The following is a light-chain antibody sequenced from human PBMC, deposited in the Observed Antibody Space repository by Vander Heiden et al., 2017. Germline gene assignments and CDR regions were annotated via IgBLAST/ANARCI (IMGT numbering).Light chain of an antibody. CDR3: QQYYSTPPFT. CDR1: QSVLYSSNNKNY. J-gene: IGKJ3*01. Sequence: DIVMTQSPDSLAVSLGERATINCKPSQSVLYSSNNKNYLAWYQQKPGQPPKLLIYWASTRESGVPDRFSGSGSGTDFTLTISSLQAEDVAVYYSQQYYSTPPFTFGPGTKVDIK. CDR2: WAS. V-gene: IGKV4-1*01.